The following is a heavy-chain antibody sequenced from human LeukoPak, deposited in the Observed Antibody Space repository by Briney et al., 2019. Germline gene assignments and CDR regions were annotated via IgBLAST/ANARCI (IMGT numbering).Heavy chain of an antibody. CDR2: ITGSGGFT. CDR1: GFPFSTYA. J-gene: IGHJ4*02. V-gene: IGHV3-23*01. Sequence: GGPLRLSCAASGFPFSTYAMNWVRQAPGKGLEWVSVITGSGGFTQYADSVEGRFTISRDNSKNTVYLQMNSLRVEDTALYYCVRSLDYWGQGTLVTVSS. CDR3: VRSLDY.